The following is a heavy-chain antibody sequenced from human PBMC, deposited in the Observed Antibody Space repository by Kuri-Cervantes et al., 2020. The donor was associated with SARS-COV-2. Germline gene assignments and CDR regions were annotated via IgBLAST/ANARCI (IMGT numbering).Heavy chain of an antibody. CDR2: IYYSGST. CDR3: ARDLFTMVRGNSWGWFDP. J-gene: IGHJ5*02. Sequence: SETLSLTCTVSGGSISSYYWSWIWQPPGKGLEWIGYIYYSGSTNYNPSLKSRVTISVDTSKNQFSLKLSSVTAADTAVYYCARDLFTMVRGNSWGWFDPWGQGTLVTVSS. V-gene: IGHV4-59*01. CDR1: GGSISSYY. D-gene: IGHD3-10*01.